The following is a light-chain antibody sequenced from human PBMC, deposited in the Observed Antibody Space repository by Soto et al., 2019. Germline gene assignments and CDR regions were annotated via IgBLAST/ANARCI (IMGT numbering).Light chain of an antibody. V-gene: IGKV3-11*01. CDR3: QQRLNWPPG. Sequence: EIFLTQSPDTLSFSPGEKATLTCRASQSVTNNIAWYQQRPGQAPRLLIYDASNRATGVPARFSGSRSGTDFTLTISDLEPADFGLYYCQQRLNWPPGFGQGTKVEIK. CDR1: QSVTNN. CDR2: DAS. J-gene: IGKJ1*01.